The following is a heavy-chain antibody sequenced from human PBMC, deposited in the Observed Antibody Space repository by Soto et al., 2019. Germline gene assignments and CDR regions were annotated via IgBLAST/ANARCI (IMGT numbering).Heavy chain of an antibody. J-gene: IGHJ5*02. V-gene: IGHV1-69*01. Sequence: QVPLVQSGAEVKKPGSSLNISCKASRDTFTSYSINWVRQAPGQGLEWMGGIIPIFGTANYAQKFKDRVTITADESTNTAYMALPSLRPAETAVYYGTQGAYATKGWFDPWGQGPLVTVSP. D-gene: IGHD2-2*01. CDR3: TQGAYATKGWFDP. CDR2: IIPIFGTA. CDR1: RDTFTSYS.